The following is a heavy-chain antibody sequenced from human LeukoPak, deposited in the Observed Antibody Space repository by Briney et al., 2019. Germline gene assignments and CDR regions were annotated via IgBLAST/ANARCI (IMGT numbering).Heavy chain of an antibody. Sequence: SVKVSCKASGGTFSSHAINWVRQAPGQGLEWMGGIIPMSSTTKYAQKFQGRVTITADESTSTVFVELSSLRSDDTAVYYCARPRTYYDSWSGYPPFDYWGQGTLVTVSS. D-gene: IGHD3-3*01. V-gene: IGHV1-69*13. CDR1: GGTFSSHA. CDR2: IIPMSSTT. J-gene: IGHJ4*02. CDR3: ARPRTYYDSWSGYPPFDY.